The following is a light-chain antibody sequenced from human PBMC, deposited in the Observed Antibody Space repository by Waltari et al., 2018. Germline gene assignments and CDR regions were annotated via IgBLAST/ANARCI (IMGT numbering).Light chain of an antibody. CDR2: TTS. CDR3: QQLNNFPRT. J-gene: IGKJ1*01. V-gene: IGKV1-12*01. Sequence: DIQMTQSPSSVSASVGDRVTITCRASQGINNWLAWYQHKPGKAPKLLIYTTSTLHKGVPSRCSGSGSRTYFTLTISSLQPEDVATYCCQQLNNFPRTFGQGTKVEIK. CDR1: QGINNW.